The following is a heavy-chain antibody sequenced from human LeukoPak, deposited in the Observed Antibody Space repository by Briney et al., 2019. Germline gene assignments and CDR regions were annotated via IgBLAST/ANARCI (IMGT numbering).Heavy chain of an antibody. D-gene: IGHD3-22*01. CDR2: IYSGGST. V-gene: IGHV3-53*01. CDR3: AREGPYDSSGYSYYFDY. J-gene: IGHJ4*02. CDR1: GVSISTYF. Sequence: PSETLSLTCSVSGVSISTYFWSWVRQAPGKGLEWVSVIYSGGSTYYADSVKGRFTISRDNSKNTLYLQMNSLRAEDTAVYYCAREGPYDSSGYSYYFDYWGQGTLVTVSS.